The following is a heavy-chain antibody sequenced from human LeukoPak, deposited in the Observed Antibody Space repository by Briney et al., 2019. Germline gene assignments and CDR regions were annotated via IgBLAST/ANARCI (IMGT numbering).Heavy chain of an antibody. Sequence: GGSLRLSCAASGFSFSRFYMSWVRHTPGKALEWISYIPTSGISVQYADSVRGRFTASRDNAKNSLDLQMNSLRAEDTAVYYCGRDFGLTGTKRSFDIWGQGTMVTVSS. CDR2: IPTSGISV. CDR1: GFSFSRFY. V-gene: IGHV3-11*01. J-gene: IGHJ3*02. CDR3: GRDFGLTGTKRSFDI. D-gene: IGHD1-7*01.